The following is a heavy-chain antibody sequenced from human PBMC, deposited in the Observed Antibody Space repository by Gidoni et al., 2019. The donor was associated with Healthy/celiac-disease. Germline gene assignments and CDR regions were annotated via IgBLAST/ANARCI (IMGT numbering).Heavy chain of an antibody. CDR3: ARGGGRGYYGAFDI. J-gene: IGHJ3*02. V-gene: IGHV3-33*01. CDR1: GFTFSSYG. D-gene: IGHD3-16*01. Sequence: VQLVESGGGVVQPGRSLSLSCAASGFTFSSYGMHGVRQAPGKGLEWVAVKREDGSNRCYADAVKGRFTITGNNSKNTLDLQMNSLRAEDTAVYYCARGGGRGYYGAFDIWGQGTMVTVSS. CDR2: KREDGSNR.